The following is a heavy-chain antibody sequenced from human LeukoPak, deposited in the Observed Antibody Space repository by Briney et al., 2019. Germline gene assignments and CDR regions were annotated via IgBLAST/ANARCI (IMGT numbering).Heavy chain of an antibody. J-gene: IGHJ1*01. V-gene: IGHV3-7*01. CDR1: GFTFSSYW. CDR3: ASSYYGFWN. Sequence: TGGSLRLSCAASGFTFSSYWMSWVRQAPGKGLEWVANVNQFGSEKYYVDSVKGRFTISRDNAKTSLYLQMNSLRADDTAEYYCASSYYGFWNWGQGTLVTVSS. CDR2: VNQFGSEK. D-gene: IGHD3-3*01.